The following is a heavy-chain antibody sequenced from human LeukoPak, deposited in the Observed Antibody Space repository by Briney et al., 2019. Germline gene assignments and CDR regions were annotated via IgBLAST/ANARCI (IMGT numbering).Heavy chain of an antibody. Sequence: PGGALRHSRVASGFTFITYSIYWVRPAPGRGLERVSYISSSGSTIYYADSVKGRFTISRDNTKNSLYLQMNSLRAENTAVYYCATLVLVCEACHNDYWGQGTLVTVSP. V-gene: IGHV3-48*04. CDR2: ISSSGSTI. J-gene: IGHJ4*02. CDR1: GFTFITYS. CDR3: ATLVLVCEACHNDY. D-gene: IGHD3-22*01.